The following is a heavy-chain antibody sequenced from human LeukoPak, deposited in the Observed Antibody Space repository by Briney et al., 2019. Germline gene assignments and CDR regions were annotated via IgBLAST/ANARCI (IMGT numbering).Heavy chain of an antibody. J-gene: IGHJ4*02. CDR3: ARDTRGWQLGARGYYFDY. Sequence: PRGSLRLSCAASGFTFSSYSMNWVRQAPGKGLEWVSSISSSSSYIYYADSVKGRFTISRDNAKNSLYLQMNSLRAEDTAVYYCARDTRGWQLGARGYYFDYWGQGTLVTVSS. CDR1: GFTFSSYS. D-gene: IGHD6-6*01. CDR2: ISSSSSYI. V-gene: IGHV3-21*01.